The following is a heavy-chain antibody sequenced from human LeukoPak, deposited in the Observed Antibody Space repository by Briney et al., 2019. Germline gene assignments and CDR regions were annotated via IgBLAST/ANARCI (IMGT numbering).Heavy chain of an antibody. CDR2: IYYSGST. D-gene: IGHD5-12*01. V-gene: IGHV4-61*01. J-gene: IGHJ3*02. CDR1: GGSFSSGSYY. Sequence: SETLSLTCTVSGGSFSSGSYYWSWIRQPPGTGLEWIGYIYYSGSTNYNPSLKSRVTISVDTSKNQFSLKLSSVTAADTAVYYCASGYSGYDDAFDIWGQGTMVTVSS. CDR3: ASGYSGYDDAFDI.